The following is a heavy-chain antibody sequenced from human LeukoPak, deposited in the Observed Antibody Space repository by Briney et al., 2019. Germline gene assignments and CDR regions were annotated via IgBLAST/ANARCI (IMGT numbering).Heavy chain of an antibody. CDR1: GGSISSGGYY. CDR3: ARGQNYYGSGSYDY. Sequence: SETLSLTCTVSGGSISSGGYYWSWIRQHPGRGLEWIGYIYYSGSTYYNPSLKSRVTISVDTSKTQYSLKLSSVTAADTAVYYCARGQNYYGSGSYDYWGQGTLVTVSS. V-gene: IGHV4-31*03. D-gene: IGHD3-10*01. J-gene: IGHJ4*02. CDR2: IYYSGST.